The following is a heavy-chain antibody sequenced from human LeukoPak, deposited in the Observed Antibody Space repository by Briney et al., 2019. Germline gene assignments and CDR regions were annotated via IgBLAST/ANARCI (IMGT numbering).Heavy chain of an antibody. V-gene: IGHV4-4*07. Sequence: PSETLSLTCTVSGGSIRNYFWSWIRQPAGKGLEWIGRIYTSGSTNYNPSLKSRVTMSVDTSKNQFSLKLSSVTAADTAVYYCARGSGTSDLAGVDPWGQGTLVTVSS. D-gene: IGHD1-1*01. CDR1: GGSIRNYF. CDR3: ARGSGTSDLAGVDP. CDR2: IYTSGST. J-gene: IGHJ5*02.